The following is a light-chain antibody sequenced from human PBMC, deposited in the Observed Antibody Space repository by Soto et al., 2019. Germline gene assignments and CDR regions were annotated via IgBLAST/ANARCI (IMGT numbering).Light chain of an antibody. Sequence: DIVMTQSPDSLAVSLGERATINCKSSQSVLHSSNNKNYLAWYQQKPGQPPKLLIYWASTRESGVPDRFSGSGSGTDFTLTVSSLQAEDVAIYFCQQYFSGPVTFGGGTKVEIK. CDR1: QSVLHSSNNKNY. V-gene: IGKV4-1*01. J-gene: IGKJ4*01. CDR3: QQYFSGPVT. CDR2: WAS.